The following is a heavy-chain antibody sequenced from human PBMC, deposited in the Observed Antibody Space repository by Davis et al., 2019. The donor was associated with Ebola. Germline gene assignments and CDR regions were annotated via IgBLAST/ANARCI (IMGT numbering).Heavy chain of an antibody. D-gene: IGHD3-10*01. CDR2: IYYSGNT. V-gene: IGHV4-59*11. Sequence: PSETLSLTCTVSGGSISSHYWSWIRQPPGKELEWIGYIYYSGNTNYNPSLKSRVTISVDTSKNQFSLKLSSVTAADTAVYYCASSHSGWYFDLWGRGTLVTVSS. CDR3: ASSHSGWYFDL. J-gene: IGHJ2*01. CDR1: GGSISSHY.